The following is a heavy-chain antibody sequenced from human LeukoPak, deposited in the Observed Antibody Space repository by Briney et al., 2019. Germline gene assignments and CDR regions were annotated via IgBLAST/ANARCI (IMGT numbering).Heavy chain of an antibody. V-gene: IGHV3-48*01. J-gene: IGHJ3*02. D-gene: IGHD3-22*01. Sequence: PGGSLRLSCAASGFTFSSYSMNWVRQAPGKGLEWVSYISSSSSTIYYADSVKGRFTISRDNAKNSLYLQMNSLRAEDTAVYYCARDHPDYYDSSPGAFDIWGQGTMVTVSS. CDR3: ARDHPDYYDSSPGAFDI. CDR1: GFTFSSYS. CDR2: ISSSSSTI.